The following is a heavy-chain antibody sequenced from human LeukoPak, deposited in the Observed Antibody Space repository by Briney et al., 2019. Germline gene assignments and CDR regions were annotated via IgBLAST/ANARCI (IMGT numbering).Heavy chain of an antibody. D-gene: IGHD6-13*01. CDR3: ARNIAAAGTVYYYYMDV. CDR2: ISAYNGNT. V-gene: IGHV1-18*01. Sequence: GASVKVSCKASGYTFTSYDINWVRQATGQGLEWMGWISAYNGNTNYAQKLQGRVTMTTDTSTSTAYMELRSLRSDDTAVYYCARNIAAAGTVYYYYMDVWGKGTTVTVSS. J-gene: IGHJ6*03. CDR1: GYTFTSYD.